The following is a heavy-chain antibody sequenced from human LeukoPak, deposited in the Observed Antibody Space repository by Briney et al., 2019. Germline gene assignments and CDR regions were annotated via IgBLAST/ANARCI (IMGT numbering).Heavy chain of an antibody. CDR2: IIPIFGTA. J-gene: IGHJ6*02. D-gene: IGHD3-3*01. Sequence: SVTVSCTASGGTFSSYAISWVRQAPGQGLEWMGGIIPIFGTANYAQKFQGRVTITADESTSTAYMELSSLRSEDTAVYYCATSGIFGVVNQVRYYYYGVDVWGQGTTVTVSS. CDR1: GGTFSSYA. CDR3: ATSGIFGVVNQVRYYYYGVDV. V-gene: IGHV1-69*13.